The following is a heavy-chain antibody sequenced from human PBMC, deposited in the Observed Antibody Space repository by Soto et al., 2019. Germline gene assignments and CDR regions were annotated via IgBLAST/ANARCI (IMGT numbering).Heavy chain of an antibody. D-gene: IGHD2-15*01. CDR1: GYTFTSYD. CDR3: ARQAAVAQVVALDI. J-gene: IGHJ3*02. Sequence: ASVKVSCKASGYTFTSYDINWVRQATGQGLEWMGWMNPNSGNTGYAQKFQGRVTMTRNTSISTAYMELSSLRSEDTAVYYCARQAAVAQVVALDIWGQGTMVTVSS. CDR2: MNPNSGNT. V-gene: IGHV1-8*01.